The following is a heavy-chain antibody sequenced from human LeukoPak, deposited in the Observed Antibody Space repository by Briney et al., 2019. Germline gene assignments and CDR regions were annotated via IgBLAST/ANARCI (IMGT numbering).Heavy chain of an antibody. V-gene: IGHV3-49*04. CDR1: GFNFGDYA. J-gene: IGHJ5*02. CDR3: TRGRPEPRDGHNTWWFDP. Sequence: PGRSLRLSCTASGFNFGDYAMNWVRQAPGKGLEWVGFFRSEPYGETAEYAASVKGRFTISRDDSKNIAYLQMNSLKTEDTAVYYCTRGRPEPRDGHNTWWFDPWGQGTLVTVSS. D-gene: IGHD5-24*01. CDR2: FRSEPYGETA.